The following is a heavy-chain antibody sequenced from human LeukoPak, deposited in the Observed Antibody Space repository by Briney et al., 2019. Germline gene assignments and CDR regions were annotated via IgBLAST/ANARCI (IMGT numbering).Heavy chain of an antibody. V-gene: IGHV1-69*05. CDR2: TIPIFGTA. D-gene: IGHD3-10*01. J-gene: IGHJ6*03. Sequence: SVKVSCKASGGTFSSYAISWVRQAPGQGLEWMGRTIPIFGTANYAQKFQGRVTITTDESTSTAYMELSSLRFEDTAVYYCARDRGGVSFYYYYMDVWGKGTTVTVSS. CDR3: ARDRGGVSFYYYYMDV. CDR1: GGTFSSYA.